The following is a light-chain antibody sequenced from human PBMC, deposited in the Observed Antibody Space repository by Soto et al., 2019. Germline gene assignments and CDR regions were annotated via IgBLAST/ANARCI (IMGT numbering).Light chain of an antibody. CDR2: LNSDGSH. J-gene: IGLJ2*01. V-gene: IGLV4-69*01. CDR3: QTWDTGMV. Sequence: QSVLTQSPSASASLGASVKLTCTLSSGHSSYAIAWHQQQPDKGPRFLMKLNSDGSHSKGDGIPDRFSGSSSGAERYLTISSLQSEDEADYYCQTWDTGMVFGGGTQLTVL. CDR1: SGHSSYA.